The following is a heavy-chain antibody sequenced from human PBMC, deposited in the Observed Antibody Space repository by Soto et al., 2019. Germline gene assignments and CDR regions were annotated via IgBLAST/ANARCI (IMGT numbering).Heavy chain of an antibody. J-gene: IGHJ6*02. CDR3: ATGSEVGAVHGMDV. CDR2: FDPEDGET. V-gene: IGHV1-24*01. CDR1: GYTLTELS. D-gene: IGHD3-3*01. Sequence: GASVKVSCKVSGYTLTELSMHWVRQAPGKGLEWMGGFDPEDGETIYARKFQGRVTMTEDTSTDTAYMELSSLRSEDTAVYYCATGSEVGAVHGMDVWGQGTTVTVSS.